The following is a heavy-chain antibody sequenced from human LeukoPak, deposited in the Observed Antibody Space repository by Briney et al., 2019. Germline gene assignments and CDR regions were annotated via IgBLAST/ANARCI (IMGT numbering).Heavy chain of an antibody. J-gene: IGHJ4*02. V-gene: IGHV4-61*02. Sequence: SETLSLTCTVSGGSISSGSYYWSWLRQPAGKGLEWIGRIYTSGSTNYNPSLKSRVTISVDTSKNQFSLKLSSVTAADTAVYYCARNVDTAMVLGFDYWGQGTLVTVSS. CDR1: GGSISSGSYY. CDR2: IYTSGST. D-gene: IGHD5-18*01. CDR3: ARNVDTAMVLGFDY.